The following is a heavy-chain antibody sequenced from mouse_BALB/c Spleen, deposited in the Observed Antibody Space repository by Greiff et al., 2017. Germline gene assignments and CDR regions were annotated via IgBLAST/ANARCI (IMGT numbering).Heavy chain of an antibody. Sequence: VQLKESGPGLVKPSQSLSLTCSVTGYSITSGYYWNWIRQFPGNKLEWMGYISYDGSNNYNPSLKNRISITRDTSKNQFFLKLNSVTTEDAATYYCAREEGYSYYFDYWGQGTTLTVSS. V-gene: IGHV3-6*02. CDR1: GYSITSGYY. D-gene: IGHD2-3*01. J-gene: IGHJ2*01. CDR3: AREEGYSYYFDY. CDR2: ISYDGSN.